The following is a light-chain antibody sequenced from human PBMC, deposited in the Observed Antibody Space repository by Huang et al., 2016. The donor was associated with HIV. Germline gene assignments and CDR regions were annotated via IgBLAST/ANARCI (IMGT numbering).Light chain of an antibody. Sequence: DIQMTQSPSTLSASVGDRVTITCRASQSIGSWWDWYQQKPGKAPNLLIYKGSNLESGVPSRFSGSGSGTEFTLTISSLQPDDFATYHCQQYNSYSLPLTFGGGTKVEIK. CDR3: QQYNSYSLPLT. V-gene: IGKV1-5*03. J-gene: IGKJ4*01. CDR2: KGS. CDR1: QSIGSW.